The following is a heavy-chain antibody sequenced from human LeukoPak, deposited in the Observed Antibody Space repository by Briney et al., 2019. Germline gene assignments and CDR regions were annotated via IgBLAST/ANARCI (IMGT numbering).Heavy chain of an antibody. J-gene: IGHJ5*02. CDR3: ARWCWREVVIGGWFDP. Sequence: ASVKVSCKASGYTFTSYGISWVRQAPGQGLEWMGWISAYNGNTNYAQKLQGRVTMTTDTSTSTAYMELRSLRSDDTAVYYCARWCWREVVIGGWFDPWGQGTLVTVSS. V-gene: IGHV1-18*01. CDR1: GYTFTSYG. CDR2: ISAYNGNT. D-gene: IGHD2-21*01.